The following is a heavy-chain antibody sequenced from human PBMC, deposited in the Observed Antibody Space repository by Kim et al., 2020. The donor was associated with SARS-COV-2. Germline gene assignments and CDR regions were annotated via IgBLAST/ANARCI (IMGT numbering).Heavy chain of an antibody. V-gene: IGHV3-23*01. D-gene: IGHD3-3*01. CDR1: GFTFSSYA. J-gene: IGHJ4*02. CDR3: AKDLSGYSAPFDY. CDR2: ISGSGGST. Sequence: GGSLRLSCAASGFTFSSYAMSWVRQAPGKGLEWVSAISGSGGSTYYADSVKGRFTISRDNSKNTLYLQMNSLRAEDTAIYYCAKDLSGYSAPFDYWGQGTLVTVSS.